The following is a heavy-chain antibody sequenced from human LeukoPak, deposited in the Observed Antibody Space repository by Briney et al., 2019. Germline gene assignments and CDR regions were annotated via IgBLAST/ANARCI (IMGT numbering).Heavy chain of an antibody. V-gene: IGHV4-34*01. CDR3: ARALPYVGWFDP. CDR2: INHSGST. D-gene: IGHD3-16*01. CDR1: GGSFSGYY. Sequence: PSETLSLTCAVYGGSFSGYYWSWIRQPPGKGLEWIGEINHSGSTNYNPSLKSRVTISVDTSKNQFSLKLSSVTAADTAVYYCARALPYVGWFDPWGQGTLVTVSS. J-gene: IGHJ5*02.